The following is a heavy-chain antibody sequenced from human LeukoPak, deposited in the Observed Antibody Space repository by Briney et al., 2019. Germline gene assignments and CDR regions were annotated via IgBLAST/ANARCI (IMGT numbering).Heavy chain of an antibody. CDR2: INSDGFST. V-gene: IGHV3-74*01. CDR3: ARGTSGGYFDY. J-gene: IGHJ4*02. D-gene: IGHD5-12*01. Sequence: GVSLRLSCAASGFTFSSFWIHWVRQVPGKGLVWVSRINSDGFSTSYADSVKGRFTISRDNAKNTLYLQMNSLRAEDTAVYYCARGTSGGYFDYWGKGTLVTVST. CDR1: GFTFSSFW.